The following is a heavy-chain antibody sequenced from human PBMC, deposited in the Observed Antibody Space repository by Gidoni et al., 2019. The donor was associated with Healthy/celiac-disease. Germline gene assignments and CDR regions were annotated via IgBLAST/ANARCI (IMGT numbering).Heavy chain of an antibody. D-gene: IGHD3-10*01. CDR1: GFTFSSYG. CDR2: IWYDGSNK. Sequence: QVQLVESGGGVVQPGRSLRLSCAAPGFTFSSYGMHWVRQAPGKGLEWVAVIWYDGSNKYYADAGKGRFTISRDNSKNTLYLQMNSLRAEDTAVYYCARMGSGSYSPPEDYWGQGTLVTVSS. J-gene: IGHJ4*02. V-gene: IGHV3-33*01. CDR3: ARMGSGSYSPPEDY.